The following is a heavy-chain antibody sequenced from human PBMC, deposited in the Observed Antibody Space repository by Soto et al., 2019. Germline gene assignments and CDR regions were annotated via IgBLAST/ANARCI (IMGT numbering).Heavy chain of an antibody. CDR3: ARATYSSGWSFDY. V-gene: IGHV1-3*01. D-gene: IGHD6-19*01. Sequence: ASVKVSCKASGYTCTSYAMHWVRQAPGQRLEWMGWINAGNGNTKYSQKFQGRVTITRDTSASTAYMELSSLRSEDTAVYYCARATYSSGWSFDYWGQGTLVTVSS. CDR1: GYTCTSYA. J-gene: IGHJ4*02. CDR2: INAGNGNT.